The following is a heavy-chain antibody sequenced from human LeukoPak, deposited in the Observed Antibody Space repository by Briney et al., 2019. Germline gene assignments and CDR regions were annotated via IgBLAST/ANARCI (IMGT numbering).Heavy chain of an antibody. Sequence: GGSLRLSCAASGFTFRSYSMNWVRQAPGKGLEWVLSISGNKNYIYYADSVGGRFTISRDNARDSLFLQMDSLRAEDTGVYYCARDPHNPGPIHYWGQGTLVTVSS. CDR3: ARDPHNPGPIHY. CDR2: ISGNKNYI. V-gene: IGHV3-21*01. D-gene: IGHD3-3*01. J-gene: IGHJ4*02. CDR1: GFTFRSYS.